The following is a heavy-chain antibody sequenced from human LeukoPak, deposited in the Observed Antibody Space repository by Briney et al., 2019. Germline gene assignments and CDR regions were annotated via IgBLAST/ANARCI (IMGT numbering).Heavy chain of an antibody. Sequence: SEALSLTCAVYGGSFSGYYWSWIRQPPGKGLEWIGEINHSGSTNYNPSLKSRVTISVDTSKNQFSLKLSSVTAADTAVYYCARLRWFGVRRGFDPWGQGTLVTVSS. J-gene: IGHJ5*02. CDR1: GGSFSGYY. V-gene: IGHV4-34*01. D-gene: IGHD3-10*01. CDR3: ARLRWFGVRRGFDP. CDR2: INHSGST.